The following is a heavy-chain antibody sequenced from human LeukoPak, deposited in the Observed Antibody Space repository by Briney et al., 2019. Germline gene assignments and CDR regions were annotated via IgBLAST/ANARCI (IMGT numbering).Heavy chain of an antibody. D-gene: IGHD2-15*01. J-gene: IGHJ4*02. CDR2: ISHDGSNN. V-gene: IGHV3-30*18. CDR1: GFTFSNHG. Sequence: GGSLRLSCAASGFTFSNHGMHWVRQAPGKGLEWVVVISHDGSNNNYADSVKGRFTISRDNSKNTLYLQMNSLRPEDTAVYYCAKVRVGTAHFDYWGQGTLVTVSS. CDR3: AKVRVGTAHFDY.